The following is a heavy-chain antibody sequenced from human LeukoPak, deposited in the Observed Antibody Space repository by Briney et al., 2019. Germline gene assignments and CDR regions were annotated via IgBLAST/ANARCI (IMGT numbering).Heavy chain of an antibody. CDR2: IRSKAYGGTT. V-gene: IGHV3-49*03. Sequence: GGSLRLSCITSGFTFGDYGLSWFRQAPGKGLEWIGFIRSKAYGGTTEYAASVKGRFTISRDDSKSIAYLQMNSLKTEDTAVYYCTREGYYYDSSGYQGFSPYWGQGTLVTVSS. J-gene: IGHJ4*02. CDR1: GFTFGDYG. D-gene: IGHD3-22*01. CDR3: TREGYYYDSSGYQGFSPY.